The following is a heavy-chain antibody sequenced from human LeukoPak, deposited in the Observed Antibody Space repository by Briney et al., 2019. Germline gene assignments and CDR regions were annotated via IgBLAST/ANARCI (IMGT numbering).Heavy chain of an antibody. J-gene: IGHJ4*02. CDR1: GYTFTDNY. D-gene: IGHD6-13*01. V-gene: IGHV1-2*02. CDR3: ARWDPTYDIAASGTSNDY. CDR2: INPNSGGT. Sequence: ASVKVSCKASGYTFTDNYMHWVRQAPGQGLEWVGWINPNSGGTNYAQKFQGRVTMTRDTSISTAYMELSRLRSDDTGVYYCARWDPTYDIAASGTSNDYWGQGTLVTVSS.